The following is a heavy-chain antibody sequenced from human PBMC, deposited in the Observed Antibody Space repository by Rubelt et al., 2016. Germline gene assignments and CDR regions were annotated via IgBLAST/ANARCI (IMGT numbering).Heavy chain of an antibody. D-gene: IGHD6-25*01. J-gene: IGHJ6*02. CDR1: GYTFTGYY. V-gene: IGHV1-2*02. Sequence: QVQLVQSGAEVKKPGASVKVSCKASGYTFTGYYMHWVRQAPGQGLEWMGWINPNSGGKNYAQKFQGRVTMTRDTSISTAYMERSRLRSDDTAVYYGARSGPHYYYYGMDVWGQGTTVTVSS. CDR3: ARSGPHYYYYGMDV. CDR2: INPNSGGK.